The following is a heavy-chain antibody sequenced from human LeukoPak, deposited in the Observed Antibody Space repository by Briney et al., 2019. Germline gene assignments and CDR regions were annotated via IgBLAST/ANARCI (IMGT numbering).Heavy chain of an antibody. CDR3: VTHYYGSGTYFFGY. CDR1: GFTLSSYS. D-gene: IGHD3-10*01. V-gene: IGHV3-23*01. J-gene: IGHJ4*02. CDR2: ISGSGGNT. Sequence: PGGSLRLSCAASGFTLSSYSMSRVRQAPGKGLEWVSAISGSGGNTYYADSVKGQFTISRDNSKNTLYLQMNNLRADDTAVYHCVTHYYGSGTYFFGYWGQGTLVTVSS.